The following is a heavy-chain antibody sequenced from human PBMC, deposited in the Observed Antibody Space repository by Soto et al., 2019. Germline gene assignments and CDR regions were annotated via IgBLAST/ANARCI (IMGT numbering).Heavy chain of an antibody. J-gene: IGHJ3*02. CDR3: AINTVTTAFDI. D-gene: IGHD4-17*01. Sequence: GESLKISCAASGFTFSSYAMHWVRQAPGKGLEWVAVISYDGSNKYYADSVKGRFTISRDNSKNTLYLQMNSLRAEDTAVYYCAINTVTTAFDIWGQGTMVTVSS. CDR2: ISYDGSNK. CDR1: GFTFSSYA. V-gene: IGHV3-30-3*01.